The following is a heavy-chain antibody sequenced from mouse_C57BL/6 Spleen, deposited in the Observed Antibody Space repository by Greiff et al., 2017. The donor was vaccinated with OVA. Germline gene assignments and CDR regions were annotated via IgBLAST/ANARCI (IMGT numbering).Heavy chain of an antibody. CDR3: ARVNYGNLDY. V-gene: IGHV5-16*01. D-gene: IGHD2-1*01. CDR2: INYDGSST. Sequence: DVQLVESEGGLVQPGSSMKLSCTASGFTFSDYYMAWVRQVPEKGLEWVANINYDGSSTYYLDSLKSRFIISRDNAKNILYLQMSSLKSEDTATYYCARVNYGNLDYWGQGTTLTVSS. CDR1: GFTFSDYY. J-gene: IGHJ2*01.